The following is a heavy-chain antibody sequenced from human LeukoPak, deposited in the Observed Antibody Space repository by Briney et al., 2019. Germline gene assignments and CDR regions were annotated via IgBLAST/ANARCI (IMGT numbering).Heavy chain of an antibody. V-gene: IGHV3-66*04. CDR2: IYSDGNT. J-gene: IGHJ4*02. CDR3: AIHTWDY. CDR1: GCIVTSNY. Sequence: GGSLRLSCAVSGCIVTSNYMSWVRQAPGRGLEWVSVIYSDGNTYYAGSVKGRFTISRDNSKNTVYLQMNSVRVDDTAVYYCAIHTWDYWGQGTLVTVSS.